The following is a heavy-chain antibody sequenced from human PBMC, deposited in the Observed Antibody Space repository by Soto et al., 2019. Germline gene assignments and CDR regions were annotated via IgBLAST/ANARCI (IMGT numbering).Heavy chain of an antibody. J-gene: IGHJ4*02. V-gene: IGHV4-4*07. CDR2: IYVSGST. CDR1: GGSISSYY. Sequence: SETLSLTCTVSGGSISSYYWIWIRQPAGKGLEWIGRIYVSGSTNYNPSLESRVTMSVDTSKNQFSLKLTSVTAADTAVYYCASALLDYGDYYFDNWGQGTLVTVSS. D-gene: IGHD4-17*01. CDR3: ASALLDYGDYYFDN.